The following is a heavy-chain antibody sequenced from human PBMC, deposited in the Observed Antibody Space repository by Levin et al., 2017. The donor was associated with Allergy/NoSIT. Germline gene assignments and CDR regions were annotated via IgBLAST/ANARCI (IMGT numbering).Heavy chain of an antibody. J-gene: IGHJ4*02. Sequence: GESLKISCAASGITFSNAWMSWARQAPGKGLEWVGRIKSKADGGTTGYAAPVKGRFTISRDDSKNTLYLQMNSLKTEDTAVYFCTTYSSSWYYFDYWGQGTLVTVSS. CDR1: GITFSNAW. V-gene: IGHV3-15*01. CDR2: IKSKADGGTT. CDR3: TTYSSSWYYFDY. D-gene: IGHD6-13*01.